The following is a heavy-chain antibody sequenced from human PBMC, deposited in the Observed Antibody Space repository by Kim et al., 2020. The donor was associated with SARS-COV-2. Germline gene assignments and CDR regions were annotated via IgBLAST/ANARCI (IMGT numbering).Heavy chain of an antibody. Sequence: GTTDYAAPVKGRFTISRDDSKNTLYLQMNSLKTEDTAVYYCTFGRIVPDYWGQGTLVTVSS. CDR3: TFGRIVPDY. V-gene: IGHV3-15*01. CDR2: GTT. D-gene: IGHD2-2*01. J-gene: IGHJ4*02.